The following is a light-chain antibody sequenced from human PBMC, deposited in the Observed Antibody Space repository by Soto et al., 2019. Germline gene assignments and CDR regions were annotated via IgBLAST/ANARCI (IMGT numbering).Light chain of an antibody. V-gene: IGLV2-14*01. CDR1: SSDVGGYNY. CDR3: SSYTSSSTRV. J-gene: IGLJ3*02. Sequence: QSALTQPASVSGSPGQSITISCTGTSSDVGGYNYVSWYQQHPGKAPKLMIYEVSNRPSGVSNRFSGSTSGNTASLTISGLQAEDEADYYCSSYTSSSTRVLGGGTKVTVL. CDR2: EVS.